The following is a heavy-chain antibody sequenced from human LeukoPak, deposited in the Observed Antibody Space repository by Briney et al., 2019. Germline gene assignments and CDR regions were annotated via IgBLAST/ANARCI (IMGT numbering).Heavy chain of an antibody. V-gene: IGHV4-34*01. CDR1: GGSFSGYY. Sequence: SETLSLTCAVYGGSFSGYYWSWIRQPPGKGLEWIGEINHSGSTNYNPSLKSRVTILVDTSKNQFSLKLSSVTAADTAVYYCARGARTPSGYGSRTAGRANWFDPWGQRTLVTVSS. J-gene: IGHJ5*02. D-gene: IGHD5-12*01. CDR2: INHSGST. CDR3: ARGARTPSGYGSRTAGRANWFDP.